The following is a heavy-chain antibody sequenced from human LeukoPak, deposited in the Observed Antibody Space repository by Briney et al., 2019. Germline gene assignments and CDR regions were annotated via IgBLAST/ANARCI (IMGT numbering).Heavy chain of an antibody. Sequence: ASPTVSCTVSGYTLTELSMHWVRQAPGKGLEWMGGFDPEDGETIYAQKFQGRVTMTEDTSTDTAYIELSSLRSEDTAVYYCATLGGPYCGGDCYSDYWGQGTLVT. D-gene: IGHD2-21*01. CDR3: ATLGGPYCGGDCYSDY. CDR1: GYTLTELS. V-gene: IGHV1-24*01. J-gene: IGHJ4*02. CDR2: FDPEDGET.